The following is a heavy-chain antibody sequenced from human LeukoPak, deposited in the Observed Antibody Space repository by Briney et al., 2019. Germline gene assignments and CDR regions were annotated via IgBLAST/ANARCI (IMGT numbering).Heavy chain of an antibody. V-gene: IGHV3-7*01. CDR2: IQQDGSEK. CDR1: GFTFSTYW. CDR3: ARGRRSDSSGPPYFDY. J-gene: IGHJ4*02. D-gene: IGHD3-22*01. Sequence: SGGSLRLSCAASGFTFSTYWMSWVRQAPGKGLEWVANIQQDGSEKYYVDSVKGRFTISRDNAKNSLYLQMNSLRAEDTAVYSCARGRRSDSSGPPYFDYWGQGTLVPVSS.